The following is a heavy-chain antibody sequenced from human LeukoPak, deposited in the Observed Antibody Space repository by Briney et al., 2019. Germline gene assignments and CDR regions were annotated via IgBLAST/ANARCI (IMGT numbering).Heavy chain of an antibody. D-gene: IGHD6-6*01. CDR2: ISSSSSYI. J-gene: IGHJ5*02. CDR1: GFTFSSYS. CDR3: ARGSLRYSSSYYWFDP. V-gene: IGHV3-21*01. Sequence: GGSLRLSCAASGFTFSSYSMNWVRQAPGKGLEWVSFISSSSSYIYYADSVKGRFTISRDNAKNSLYLQMNSLRAEDTAVYYCARGSLRYSSSYYWFDPWGQGTLVTVSS.